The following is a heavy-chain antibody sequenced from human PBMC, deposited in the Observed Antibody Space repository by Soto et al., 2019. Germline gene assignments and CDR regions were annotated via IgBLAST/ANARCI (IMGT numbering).Heavy chain of an antibody. D-gene: IGHD6-19*01. V-gene: IGHV4-39*01. CDR1: GGSISSSSYY. CDR3: ASSSSGWADDAFDI. Sequence: QLQLQESGPGLVKPSETLSLTCTVSGGSISSSSYYWGWIRQPPGKGLEWIGSIYYSGSTYYNPSLKSRVTITVDTSKNQFSLKLSSVTAADTAVYYCASSSSGWADDAFDIWGQGTMVTVSS. CDR2: IYYSGST. J-gene: IGHJ3*02.